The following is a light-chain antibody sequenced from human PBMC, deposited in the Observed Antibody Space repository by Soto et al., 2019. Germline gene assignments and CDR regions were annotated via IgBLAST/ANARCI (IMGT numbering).Light chain of an antibody. CDR2: GNT. CDR3: QSYATGLSGPVG. Sequence: QSVLTQPPSLSGAPGQNIIISCTGGGSNIGAGFDVHWYQQLPGTAPKLLIYGNTNRPSGVPDRFSGSKSGTSASLVITGLQAEDEADYYCQSYATGLSGPVGFGGGTKLTVL. V-gene: IGLV1-40*01. CDR1: GSNIGAGFD. J-gene: IGLJ2*01.